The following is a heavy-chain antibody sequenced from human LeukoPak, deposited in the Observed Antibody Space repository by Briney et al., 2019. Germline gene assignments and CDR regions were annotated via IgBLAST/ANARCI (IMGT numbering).Heavy chain of an antibody. CDR1: GFTFSTYW. V-gene: IGHV3-74*01. CDR3: TRGYPIFDY. CDR2: INSDGSST. Sequence: GGSLRLSCAASGFTFSTYWMHWVRQAPGKGLVWVSRINSDGSSTNYADSVKGRFTISRDNAKNTLYLQMNSLRVEDTAVYYCTRGYPIFDYWGQGTLVTVSS. D-gene: IGHD3-16*02. J-gene: IGHJ4*02.